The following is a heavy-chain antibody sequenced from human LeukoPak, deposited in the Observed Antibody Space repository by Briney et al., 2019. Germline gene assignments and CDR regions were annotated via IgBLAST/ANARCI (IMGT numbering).Heavy chain of an antibody. CDR1: GGSISSSSYY. D-gene: IGHD6-19*01. CDR3: ARDLHSSGCPFDY. V-gene: IGHV4-39*07. J-gene: IGHJ4*02. Sequence: SETLSLTCTVSGGSISSSSYYWGWIRQPPGKGLEWIGNIYYSGSTYYNPSLKSRVTISVDTSRNQFSLKLSSVTAADAAVYYCARDLHSSGCPFDYWGQGTLVTVSS. CDR2: IYYSGST.